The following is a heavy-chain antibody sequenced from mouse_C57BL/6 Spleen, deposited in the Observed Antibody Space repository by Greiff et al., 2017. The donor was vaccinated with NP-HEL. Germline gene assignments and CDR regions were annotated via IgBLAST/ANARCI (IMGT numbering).Heavy chain of an antibody. J-gene: IGHJ2*01. CDR3: ARAPGGYFDY. V-gene: IGHV1-61*01. Sequence: VQLQQSGAELVRPGSSVKLSCKASGYTFTSYWMDWVKQRPGQGLEWIGNIYPSDSETHYNQKFKDKATLTVDKSSSTAYMQLSSLTSEDSAVYYCARAPGGYFDYWGQGTTLTVSS. CDR2: IYPSDSET. CDR1: GYTFTSYW.